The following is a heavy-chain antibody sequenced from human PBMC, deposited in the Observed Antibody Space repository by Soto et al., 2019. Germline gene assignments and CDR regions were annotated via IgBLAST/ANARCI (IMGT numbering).Heavy chain of an antibody. CDR2: ISGSGGST. V-gene: IGHV3-23*01. CDR3: VKDYTYYYGSGSYYFFDY. J-gene: IGHJ4*02. Sequence: PGGSLRLSCAASGFTFNNYAMSWVRQAPGKGLEWVSAISGSGGSTYYADSVKGHFTISRDNSKNTLSLQMNSLRAEDTAVYYCVKDYTYYYGSGSYYFFDYWGQGTLVTVSS. D-gene: IGHD3-10*01. CDR1: GFTFNNYA.